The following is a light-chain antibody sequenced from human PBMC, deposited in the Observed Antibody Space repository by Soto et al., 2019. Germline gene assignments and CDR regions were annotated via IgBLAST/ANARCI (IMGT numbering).Light chain of an antibody. CDR1: QNFVSTY. Sequence: EVVQAQSPLIQDASPGDRATLSCRASQNFVSTYLAWYQQKPGQAPRLLIYGTSTRATGIPDRFSGSGSGTDFTLTISRLEPEDFAVYYCQQCSNWPRLTFGQGTRLEIK. CDR3: QQCSNWPRLT. CDR2: GTS. J-gene: IGKJ5*01. V-gene: IGKV3D-20*02.